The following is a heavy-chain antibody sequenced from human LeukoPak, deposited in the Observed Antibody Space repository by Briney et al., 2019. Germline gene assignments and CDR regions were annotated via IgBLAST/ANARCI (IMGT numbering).Heavy chain of an antibody. J-gene: IGHJ4*02. CDR1: GYTFTSYA. Sequence: APVKVSCMASGYTFTSYAMHWVRQAPGQRLEWMGWINAGNGNTKYSQKFQGRVTITRDTSASTAYMELSSLRSEVTAVYYCARGQYSSGWYGIDYWGQGTLVTVSS. D-gene: IGHD6-19*01. CDR2: INAGNGNT. CDR3: ARGQYSSGWYGIDY. V-gene: IGHV1-3*01.